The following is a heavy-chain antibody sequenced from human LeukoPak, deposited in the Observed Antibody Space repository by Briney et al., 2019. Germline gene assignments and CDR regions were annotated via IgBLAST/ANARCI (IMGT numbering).Heavy chain of an antibody. V-gene: IGHV5-51*01. CDR3: ATRRAAAGTDYFDY. CDR1: GYSFTSYW. J-gene: IGHJ4*02. Sequence: GESLKISCKGSGYSFTSYWIGWVRQMPGKGLEWMGIIYPGDSETRYSPSFQGQVTISADKSISTAYQQWSSLKASDTAMYYCATRRAAAGTDYFDYWGQGTLVTVSS. D-gene: IGHD6-13*01. CDR2: IYPGDSET.